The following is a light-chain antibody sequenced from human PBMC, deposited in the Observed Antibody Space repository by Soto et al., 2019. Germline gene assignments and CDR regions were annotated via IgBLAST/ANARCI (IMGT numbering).Light chain of an antibody. Sequence: IRFTQPPRTLSVSPGERATLSCRASQTVTSTYLSWYQHKPGQAPRLLFYAASSRAAGVPDRFSGSGSGTDFTLTINRLEHEDFAVYYCQHYGNAPTFGQGTKVDIK. CDR2: AAS. V-gene: IGKV3-20*01. CDR3: QHYGNAPT. CDR1: QTVTSTY. J-gene: IGKJ1*01.